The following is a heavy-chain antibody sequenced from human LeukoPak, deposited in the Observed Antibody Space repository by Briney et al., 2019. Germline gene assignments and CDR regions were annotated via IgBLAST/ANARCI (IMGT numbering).Heavy chain of an antibody. CDR1: GYTFTSHY. CDR3: ARGLGHMVAKTHDSYYYGMDV. J-gene: IGHJ6*02. Sequence: ASVTVSCKASGYTFTSHYIHWVRQAPGQGLEWMGIINSSGGSTTYAQKFQGRVTMTRDTSTSRVYMELSSLRSEDTAVYYCARGLGHMVAKTHDSYYYGMDVWGQGTTVTVSS. V-gene: IGHV1-46*01. D-gene: IGHD2-21*01. CDR2: INSSGGST.